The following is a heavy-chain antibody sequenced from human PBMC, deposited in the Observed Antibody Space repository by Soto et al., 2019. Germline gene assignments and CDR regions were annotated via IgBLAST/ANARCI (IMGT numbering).Heavy chain of an antibody. CDR2: IWYDGGNK. CDR1: GFTFSNYG. D-gene: IGHD3-16*01. V-gene: IGHV3-33*01. Sequence: GGSLRLSCAASGFTFSNYGMHWVRPAPGKGLEWVAFIWYDGGNKYYAESVKGRSTISRDNSKNTLYLQMNSLRAEDTAVYYCARDGDVNTGFGKDYWGQGTPVTVSS. J-gene: IGHJ4*02. CDR3: ARDGDVNTGFGKDY.